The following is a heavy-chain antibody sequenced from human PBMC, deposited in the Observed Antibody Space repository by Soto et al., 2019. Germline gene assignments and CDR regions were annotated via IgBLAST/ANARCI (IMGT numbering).Heavy chain of an antibody. CDR3: AKRLDSRRFDY. CDR1: GFTFSSYA. J-gene: IGHJ4*02. Sequence: GGSLRLSCAASGFTFSSYAMSWVRRAPGKGLEWVSLIGASGGTTYYADSVKGRFTISRDNSKNTLYLQMVSLRAEDTAVYYCAKRLDSRRFDYWGQGTLVTVSS. CDR2: IGASGGTT. V-gene: IGHV3-23*01.